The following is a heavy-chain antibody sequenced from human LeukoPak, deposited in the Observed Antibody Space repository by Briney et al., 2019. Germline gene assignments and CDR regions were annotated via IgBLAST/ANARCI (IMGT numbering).Heavy chain of an antibody. J-gene: IGHJ6*03. CDR3: ARRRSGYVSGTYYYYMDV. CDR2: IYPGDSDT. V-gene: IGHV5-51*01. CDR1: GYSFSSDW. Sequence: GESLKISCRGSGYSFSSDWVAWVRQIPGKGLEWMAIIYPGDSDTRYSPSFQGQVTISADKSISTAYLQWSSLKASDTAMYYCARRRSGYVSGTYYYYMDVWGKGTTVTVSS. D-gene: IGHD5-12*01.